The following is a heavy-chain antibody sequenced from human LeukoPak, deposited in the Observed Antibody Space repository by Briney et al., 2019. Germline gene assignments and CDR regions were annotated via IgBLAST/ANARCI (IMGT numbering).Heavy chain of an antibody. Sequence: ASVKVSCKASGYTFTGYYMHWVRQAPGQGLEWMGWIDPNSGGTNYAQKFQGGVTMTRDTSISTACMELSRLRSDDTAVYYCATIPRYCSSTSCSLYGYWGQGTLVTVSS. J-gene: IGHJ4*02. CDR3: ATIPRYCSSTSCSLYGY. V-gene: IGHV1-2*02. D-gene: IGHD2-2*01. CDR1: GYTFTGYY. CDR2: IDPNSGGT.